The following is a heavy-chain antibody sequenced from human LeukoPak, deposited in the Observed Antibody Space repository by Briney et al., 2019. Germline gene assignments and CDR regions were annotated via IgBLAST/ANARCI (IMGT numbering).Heavy chain of an antibody. J-gene: IGHJ5*02. CDR2: ISSSSSTI. CDR1: GFTFSSYS. D-gene: IGHD2-2*02. V-gene: IGHV3-48*01. Sequence: GGSLRLSCAASGFTFSSYSMNWVRQAPGKGLEWVSYISSSSSTIYYADSVKGRFTISRDNAKNSLYLQMNSLRAEDTAVYYCAREPVGCSSTSCYTRGDWFDPWDQGTLVTVSS. CDR3: AREPVGCSSTSCYTRGDWFDP.